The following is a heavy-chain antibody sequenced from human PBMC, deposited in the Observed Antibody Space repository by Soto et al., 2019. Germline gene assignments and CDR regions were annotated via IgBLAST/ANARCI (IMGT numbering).Heavy chain of an antibody. D-gene: IGHD3-3*02. J-gene: IGHJ4*02. CDR2: MTPRNGNT. CDR1: GYTFTNLD. V-gene: IGHV1-8*01. CDR3: ARSINEGVDY. Sequence: QVQLVQSGAEVKEPGASVKVSCKASGYTFTNLDINWVRQTTGQGLEWMGWMTPRNGNTDYAQKFQGIGTMTRDTSISTAYMELRSLTSEDTGVYYCARSINEGVDYWGQGTLVTVSS.